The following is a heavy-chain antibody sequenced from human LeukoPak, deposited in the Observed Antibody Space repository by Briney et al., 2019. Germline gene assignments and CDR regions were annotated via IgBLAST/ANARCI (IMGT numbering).Heavy chain of an antibody. Sequence: SVKVSCKASGGTFSSYAISWVRQAPGQGLEWMGGIIPIFGTANYAQKFQGRITITRDTSASTAYMELSSLRSEDTAVYYCARSGITVTTMDNWWFGDWFDPWGQGTLVTVSS. CDR2: IIPIFGTA. CDR3: ARSGITVTTMDNWWFGDWFDP. D-gene: IGHD4-17*01. J-gene: IGHJ5*02. CDR1: GGTFSSYA. V-gene: IGHV1-69*05.